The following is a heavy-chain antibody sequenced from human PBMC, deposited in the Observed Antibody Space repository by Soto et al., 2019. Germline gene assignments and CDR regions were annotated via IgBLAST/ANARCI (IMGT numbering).Heavy chain of an antibody. J-gene: IGHJ5*02. Sequence: GGSLRLSCAASGCFFSAYCMSRVRQAPGKGLEWVASIKQDGSVTYYLVSVKGRFTFSRDNDKNSLDLKMSRLTAEDTAVYYCARGPEGLHTLSNTWCDPWGQGTRVTVSS. CDR3: ARGPEGLHTLSNTWCDP. CDR1: GCFFSAYC. V-gene: IGHV3-7*01. CDR2: IKQDGSVT. D-gene: IGHD3-3*01.